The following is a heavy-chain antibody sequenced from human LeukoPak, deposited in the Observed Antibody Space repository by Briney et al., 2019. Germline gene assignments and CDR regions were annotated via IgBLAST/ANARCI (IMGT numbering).Heavy chain of an antibody. V-gene: IGHV4-28*01. D-gene: IGHD4/OR15-4a*01. J-gene: IGHJ4*02. Sequence: PSETLSLTCVVAGYPLRRSKWWGWIRQPPGKGLEWTGYIYYSGSTYYNPSLKTRLTMSVDTSKNQFSLKLTSVTAVDTAIYYCARTSASDMYYFDSWGQGTRVTVS. CDR1: GYPLRRSKW. CDR2: IYYSGST. CDR3: ARTSASDMYYFDS.